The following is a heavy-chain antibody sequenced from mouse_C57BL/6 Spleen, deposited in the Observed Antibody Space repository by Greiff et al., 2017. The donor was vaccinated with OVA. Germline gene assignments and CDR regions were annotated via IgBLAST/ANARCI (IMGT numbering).Heavy chain of an antibody. V-gene: IGHV1-19*01. CDR2: INPYNGGT. CDR1: GYTFTDYY. J-gene: IGHJ2*01. Sequence: VQLQQSGPVLVKPGASVKMSCKASGYTFTDYYMNWVKQSHGKSLEWIGVINPYNGGTSYNQKFKGKATLTVDKSSSTAYMELNSLTSEDSAVYYCARGATVVAKYFDYWGQGTTLTVSS. D-gene: IGHD1-1*01. CDR3: ARGATVVAKYFDY.